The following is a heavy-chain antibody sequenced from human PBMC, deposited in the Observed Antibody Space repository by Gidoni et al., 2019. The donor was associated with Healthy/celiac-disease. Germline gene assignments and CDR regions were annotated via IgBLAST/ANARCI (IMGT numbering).Heavy chain of an antibody. Sequence: QVQLVESGGGVGQPGRSRRLSCAARGCTFSSYGMHWVRQAPGKGLEWVAVISYDGSNKYYADSVKGRFTISRDNSKTTLYLQMNSLRAEDTAVYYCAKFGIDYGLVGWGQGTLVTVSS. CDR2: ISYDGSNK. CDR1: GCTFSSYG. V-gene: IGHV3-30*18. CDR3: AKFGIDYGLVG. D-gene: IGHD4-17*01. J-gene: IGHJ4*02.